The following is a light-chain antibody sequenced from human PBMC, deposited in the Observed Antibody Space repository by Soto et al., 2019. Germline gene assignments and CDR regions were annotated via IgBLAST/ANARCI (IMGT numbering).Light chain of an antibody. Sequence: QSALTQPPSASGSPGQSVTISFIGTSSDVGGYDYVSWYQQHPGKAPKLIIYEVSKWPSGVPDRFSGSKSGNTASLTVSGLQAEDEADYYCTSYAGSNNFCVFGPGTKVTVL. CDR2: EVS. V-gene: IGLV2-8*01. J-gene: IGLJ1*01. CDR1: SSDVGGYDY. CDR3: TSYAGSNNFCV.